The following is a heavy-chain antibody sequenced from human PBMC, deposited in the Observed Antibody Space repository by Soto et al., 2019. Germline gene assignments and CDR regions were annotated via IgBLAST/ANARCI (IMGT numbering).Heavy chain of an antibody. D-gene: IGHD2-15*01. CDR2: ISSSGGTT. CDR3: ARYCSGGTCNDGNMDV. Sequence: LRLSCAASGITFSNYEMNWVRQAPGKGLEWVSYISSSGGTTYYAGSVKGRFTVSRDNAKSSLYLQMNSLRAEDTAVYYCARYCSGGTCNDGNMDVWGQGTTVTVSS. CDR1: GITFSNYE. V-gene: IGHV3-48*03. J-gene: IGHJ6*02.